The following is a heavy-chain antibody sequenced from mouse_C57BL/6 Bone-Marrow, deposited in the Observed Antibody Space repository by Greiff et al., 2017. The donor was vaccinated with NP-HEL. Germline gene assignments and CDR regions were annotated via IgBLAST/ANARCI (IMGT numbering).Heavy chain of an antibody. CDR1: GFTFSNYW. V-gene: IGHV6-3*01. CDR2: IRLKSDNYAT. J-gene: IGHJ2*01. Sequence: DVMLVESGGGLVQPGGSMKLSCVASGFTFSNYWMNWVRQSPEKGLEWVAQIRLKSDNYATHYAESVKGRFTISRDDSKSSVYLQMNNLRAEDTGIYYCTGERDYSKDYWGQGTTLTVSS. CDR3: TGERDYSKDY. D-gene: IGHD2-5*01.